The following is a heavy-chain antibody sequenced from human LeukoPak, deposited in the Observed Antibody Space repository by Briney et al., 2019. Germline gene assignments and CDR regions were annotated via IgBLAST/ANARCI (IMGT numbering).Heavy chain of an antibody. CDR3: ARGGVNTYSYYMDV. CDR2: INPNSGNT. J-gene: IGHJ6*03. CDR1: GYTFTSYD. V-gene: IGHV1-8*03. D-gene: IGHD4-17*01. Sequence: ASVKVSCKASGYTFTSYDMHWVRQAPGQGLEWMGWINPNSGNTGYAQKFQGRVTITRNTSISTAYMELSSLRSEDTAVYYCARGGVNTYSYYMDVWGKGTTVTVSS.